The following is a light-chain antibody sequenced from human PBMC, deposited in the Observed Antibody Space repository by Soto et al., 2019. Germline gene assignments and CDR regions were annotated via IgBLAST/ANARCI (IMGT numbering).Light chain of an antibody. CDR2: DAS. CDR3: QQRSNWPPT. J-gene: IGKJ5*01. CDR1: QSVSSY. Sequence: EIVLTQSPATLSLSPGESATLSCRASQSVSSYLAWLQQKPGQAPRLLIYDASNRATGIPARFSGSGSGTDFTLTISSLEPEDFAVYYCQQRSNWPPTFGQGTRLEIK. V-gene: IGKV3-11*01.